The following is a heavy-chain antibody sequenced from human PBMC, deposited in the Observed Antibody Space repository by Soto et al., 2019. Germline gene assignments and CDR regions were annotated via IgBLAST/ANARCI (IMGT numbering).Heavy chain of an antibody. V-gene: IGHV1-3*01. D-gene: IGHD6-13*01. CDR3: ARIGRSISEAGRYYFSYGLDV. J-gene: IGHJ6*02. Sequence: QVHLVQSGAEMEKPGASVKVSCKASGYSFTTFAIHWVRQAPGQGLEWLGWINAGNGNTKSSQKFQGRVTLTSDPSATTAYMELSSLTSEDTAVYFGARIGRSISEAGRYYFSYGLDVWGQGTTVTVSS. CDR2: INAGNGNT. CDR1: GYSFTTFA.